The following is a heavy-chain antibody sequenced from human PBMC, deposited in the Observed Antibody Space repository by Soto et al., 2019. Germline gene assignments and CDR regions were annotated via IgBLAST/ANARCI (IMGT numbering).Heavy chain of an antibody. CDR2: INHSGST. CDR3: ARGLRGLVGATWAYYYYGMDV. V-gene: IGHV4-34*01. Sequence: PSETLSLTCAVYGGSFSGYYWSWIRQPPGKGLEWIGEINHSGSTNYNPSLKSRVTISVDTSKNQFSLKLSSVTAADTAVYYCARGLRGLVGATWAYYYYGMDVRGQGTTVTVSS. CDR1: GGSFSGYY. J-gene: IGHJ6*02. D-gene: IGHD1-26*01.